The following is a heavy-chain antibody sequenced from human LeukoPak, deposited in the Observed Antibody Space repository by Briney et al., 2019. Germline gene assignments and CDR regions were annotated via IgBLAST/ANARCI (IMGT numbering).Heavy chain of an antibody. CDR1: GFTFSSYA. CDR3: AKVDTMIVVVITTVGFDY. Sequence: GGSLRPSCAASGFTFSSYAMSWVRQAPGKGLEWVSAISGSGGSTYYADSVKGRFTISRDNSKNTLYLQMNSLRAEDTAVYYCAKVDTMIVVVITTVGFDYWGQGTLVTVSS. D-gene: IGHD3-22*01. V-gene: IGHV3-23*01. CDR2: ISGSGGST. J-gene: IGHJ4*02.